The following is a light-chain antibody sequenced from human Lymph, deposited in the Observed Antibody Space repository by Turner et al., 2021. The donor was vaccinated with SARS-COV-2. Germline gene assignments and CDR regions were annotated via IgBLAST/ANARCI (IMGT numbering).Light chain of an antibody. V-gene: IGLV1-47*01. J-gene: IGLJ2*01. CDR3: AARDDSLSALVV. CDR2: SNN. Sequence: QSVLTQPPSASGTPGQRVTISCSGSSSNIGSNYVYWYQHVPGTAPKVLIYSNNQRPSGVPDRFSGSKSGTSASLAISGLRSEDEADYYCAARDDSLSALVVFGGGTKLTVL. CDR1: SSNIGSNY.